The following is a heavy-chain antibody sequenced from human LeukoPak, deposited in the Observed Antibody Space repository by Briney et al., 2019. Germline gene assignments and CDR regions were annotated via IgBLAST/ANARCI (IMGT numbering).Heavy chain of an antibody. V-gene: IGHV3-66*01. CDR3: ARAPHYYGSGSFYPDY. CDR1: GFTVRSNY. J-gene: IGHJ4*02. CDR2: MYSGGST. D-gene: IGHD3-10*01. Sequence: YPGGSLRLSCAGSGFTVRSNYMSWVRQAPGKGLEWVSVMYSGGSTDYADSVKGRFTISRDNSKNTLFLQMNSLRSEDTAVYYCARAPHYYGSGSFYPDYWGRGTLVTVSS.